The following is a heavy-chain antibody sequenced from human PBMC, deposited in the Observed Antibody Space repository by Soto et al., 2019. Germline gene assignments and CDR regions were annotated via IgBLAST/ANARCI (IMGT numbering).Heavy chain of an antibody. CDR1: GYTLTELS. V-gene: IGHV1-24*01. CDR2: FDPEDGET. D-gene: IGHD6-6*01. Sequence: QVQLVQSGAEVKKPGASVKVSCKVSGYTLTELSMHWVRQAPGKGLEWMGGFDPEDGETIYAQKFQGRVTMTEDTSTDTAYMELSSLRSEDTAVYYCATDFPRQIAARGGPPGTFDYWGQGTLVTASS. CDR3: ATDFPRQIAARGGPPGTFDY. J-gene: IGHJ4*02.